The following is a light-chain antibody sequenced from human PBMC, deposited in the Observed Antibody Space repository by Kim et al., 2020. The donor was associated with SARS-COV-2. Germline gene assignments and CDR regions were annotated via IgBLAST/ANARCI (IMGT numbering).Light chain of an antibody. Sequence: SPGDRATLSCRASQSVGDSYLAWYQQKPGQAPRLLIYGASSRATGIPDRFSGSGSGTDFTLTISRLEPEDFAVYYCLQYVTSPQTFGHGTKVDIK. CDR2: GAS. V-gene: IGKV3-20*01. J-gene: IGKJ1*01. CDR3: LQYVTSPQT. CDR1: QSVGDSY.